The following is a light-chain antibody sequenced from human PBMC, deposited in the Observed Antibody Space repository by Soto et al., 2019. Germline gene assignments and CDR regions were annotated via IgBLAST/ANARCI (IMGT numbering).Light chain of an antibody. CDR1: TSNIGSHS. CDR3: GAWDESLNGYV. J-gene: IGLJ1*01. CDR2: SND. Sequence: QSVLIQPPSVSGAPGQTVTIPCAGSTSNIGSHSVNWYKQLPGSAPKVVILSNDERPSGVPDRISGSKSGTSASLAINGLQSGDEADYYCGAWDESLNGYVFGTGTKLTVL. V-gene: IGLV1-44*01.